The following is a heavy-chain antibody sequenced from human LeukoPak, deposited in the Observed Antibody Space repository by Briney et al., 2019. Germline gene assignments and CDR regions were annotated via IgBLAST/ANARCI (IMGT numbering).Heavy chain of an antibody. D-gene: IGHD2-2*01. J-gene: IGHJ6*02. Sequence: SETLSFTCTVSGGSISSSSYYWGWIRQPPGKGLEWIGSIYYSGSTYYNPSLKSRVTISVDTSKNQFSLKLSSVTAADTAVYYCARDSTEAWLPRDDYYYGMDVWGQGTTVTVSS. CDR3: ARDSTEAWLPRDDYYYGMDV. CDR1: GGSISSSSYY. V-gene: IGHV4-39*07. CDR2: IYYSGST.